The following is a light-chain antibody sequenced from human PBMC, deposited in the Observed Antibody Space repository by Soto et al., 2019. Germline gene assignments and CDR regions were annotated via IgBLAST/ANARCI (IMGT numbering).Light chain of an antibody. J-gene: IGLJ3*02. CDR1: SSDVGSYDY. CDR3: SSYTSSSTWV. Sequence: QSVLTQPASVSASPGQSITISCTGTSSDVGSYDYVSWFQQHPGKAPKVLIYEVADRPSGVSDRFSGSKSGNTASLTISGLQTEDEGDYYCSSYTSSSTWVFGGGTKLTVL. V-gene: IGLV2-14*01. CDR2: EVA.